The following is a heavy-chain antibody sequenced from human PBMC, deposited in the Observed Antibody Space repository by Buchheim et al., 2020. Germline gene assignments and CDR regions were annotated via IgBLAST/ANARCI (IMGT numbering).Heavy chain of an antibody. CDR1: GFTLRTYW. D-gene: IGHD1-26*01. J-gene: IGHJ4*02. CDR3: ARDLSGSQDY. CDR2: INEDGSFT. V-gene: IGHV3-74*01. Sequence: EVQLEESGGGLVQPGGSLSLSCAASGFTLRTYWMHGVRQAPGKGLEWVSRINEDGSFTNYADSVKGRFPIPRDNPGNTLFLQMTSLGVEDTAMYYCARDLSGSQDYWGQGTL.